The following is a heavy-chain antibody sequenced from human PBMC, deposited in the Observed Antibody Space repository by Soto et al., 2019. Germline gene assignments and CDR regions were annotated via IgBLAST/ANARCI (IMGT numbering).Heavy chain of an antibody. Sequence: PSETLCLTRPVAGGSLSRGCCYWTWIRQHPGKGLEWIGYIYYSGSTYYNPSLKSRVTISVDTSKNQFSLKLSSVTAADTAVYYCAREPINWGQGTLVTVSS. V-gene: IGHV4-31*03. CDR3: AREPIN. J-gene: IGHJ4*02. CDR1: GGSLSRGCCY. CDR2: IYYSGST. D-gene: IGHD5-12*01.